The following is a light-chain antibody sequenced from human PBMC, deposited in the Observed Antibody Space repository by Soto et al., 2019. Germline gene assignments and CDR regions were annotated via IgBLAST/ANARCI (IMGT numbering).Light chain of an antibody. CDR3: SSYTSSSTQV. CDR2: DVS. V-gene: IGLV2-14*03. J-gene: IGLJ1*01. CDR1: NSDVGGYNS. Sequence: QSVLTQPASVSGSPVQSITISCTGTNSDVGGYNSVSWYQHHPGKAPKLIIYDVSNRPSGVSNRFSGSKSGNTASLTISGLQAEDEADYYCSSYTSSSTQVFGTGTKVTVL.